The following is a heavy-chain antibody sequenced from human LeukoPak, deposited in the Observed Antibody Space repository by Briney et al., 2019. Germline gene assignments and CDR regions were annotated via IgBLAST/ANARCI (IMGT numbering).Heavy chain of an antibody. V-gene: IGHV3-74*01. Sequence: PGEPLRLSCAASGFTFTDYWMHWVRQGPGKGLVWVSIINTDTRGTYYADSVTGRFTISRDNAKSTLYLQMDSLRAEDTAVYYCARAGAYHFDNWGQGTLVTVSS. J-gene: IGHJ4*02. D-gene: IGHD3-16*01. CDR1: GFTFTDYW. CDR2: INTDTRGT. CDR3: ARAGAYHFDN.